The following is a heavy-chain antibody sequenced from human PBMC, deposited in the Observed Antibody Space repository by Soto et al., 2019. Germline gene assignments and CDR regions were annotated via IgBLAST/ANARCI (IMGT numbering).Heavy chain of an antibody. CDR2: IKQDGSEK. CDR1: AFTFSDYW. CDR3: ASRLYGDNNY. V-gene: IGHV3-7*01. J-gene: IGHJ4*02. Sequence: GGSLRLSCAASAFTFSDYWMTWVRQAPGKGLEWVANIKQDGSEKYYVDSVKGRFTISRDNSKNSLYLQMNSLRAEDTAVYYCASRLYGDNNYWGQGTLVTVSS. D-gene: IGHD4-17*01.